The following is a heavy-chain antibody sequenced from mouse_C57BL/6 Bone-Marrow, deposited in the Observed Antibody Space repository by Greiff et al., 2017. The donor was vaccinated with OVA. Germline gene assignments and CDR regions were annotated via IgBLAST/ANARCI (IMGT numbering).Heavy chain of an antibody. Sequence: QVQLQQSGAELVRPGTSVKMSCKASGYTFTNYWMGWAKQRPGHGLEWIGDIYPGGGYTKYNEKFKGKATLTADKSSSTAYMQFSSLTSEVTALYYGARGEYICDGTYGDYWGQGTTLTVSS. V-gene: IGHV1-63*01. CDR2: IYPGGGYT. CDR3: ARGEYICDGTYGDY. D-gene: IGHD2-1*01. CDR1: GYTFTNYW. J-gene: IGHJ2*01.